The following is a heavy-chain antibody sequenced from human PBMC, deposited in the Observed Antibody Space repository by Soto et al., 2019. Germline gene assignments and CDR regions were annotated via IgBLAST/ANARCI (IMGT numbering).Heavy chain of an antibody. CDR3: SRGGGVYYYDY. CDR1: GGSISSYY. CDR2: IYYSGIT. J-gene: IGHJ4*02. Sequence: SETLSLTCTVSGGSISSYYWSWIRQPPGKGLEWIGYIYYSGITDYNPSLKSRVTISVDTSKSQFSLKLTSVTAADTAVYYCSRGGGVYYYDYCSQRTLVTVSS. V-gene: IGHV4-59*01. D-gene: IGHD2-8*02.